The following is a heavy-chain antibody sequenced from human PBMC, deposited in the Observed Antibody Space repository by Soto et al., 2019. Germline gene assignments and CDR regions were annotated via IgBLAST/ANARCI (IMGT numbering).Heavy chain of an antibody. CDR2: ISAYNGNT. Sequence: GASVKVSCKASGYTFTSYGISWVRQAPGQGLEWMGWISAYNGNTNYAQKLQGRVTMTTDTSTSTAYMELRSLRSDDTAVYYCARDLIEQYCSSTSCYPGLDYWGQGTLVTVSS. CDR3: ARDLIEQYCSSTSCYPGLDY. D-gene: IGHD2-2*01. CDR1: GYTFTSYG. V-gene: IGHV1-18*01. J-gene: IGHJ4*02.